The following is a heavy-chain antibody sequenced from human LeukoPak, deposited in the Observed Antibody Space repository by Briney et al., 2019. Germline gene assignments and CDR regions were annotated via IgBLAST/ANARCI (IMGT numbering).Heavy chain of an antibody. CDR2: ISSSSSNI. D-gene: IGHD1-7*01. CDR1: GFTFSSYS. Sequence: PGGSLGLSCAASGFTFSSYSMNWVRQAPGKGLEWVSSISSSSSNIYYADSVKGRFTISRDNAKNSLYLQMNSLRVEDTAVYYCARESVRNYVGRGAFDIWGQGTMVTVSS. CDR3: ARESVRNYVGRGAFDI. V-gene: IGHV3-21*01. J-gene: IGHJ3*02.